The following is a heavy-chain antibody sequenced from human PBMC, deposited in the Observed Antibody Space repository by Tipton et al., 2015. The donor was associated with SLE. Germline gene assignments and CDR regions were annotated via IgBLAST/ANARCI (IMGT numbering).Heavy chain of an antibody. D-gene: IGHD3-22*01. CDR2: ISYDGSNK. J-gene: IGHJ4*02. CDR3: ARGPDYYDSSVPDY. V-gene: IGHV3-30*04. CDR1: GFTFSSYA. Sequence: SLRLSCAASGFTFSSYAMHWVRQAPGKGLEWVAVISYDGSNKYYADSVKGRFTISRDNSKNTLYLQMNSLRAEDTAVYYCARGPDYYDSSVPDYWGQGTLVTVSS.